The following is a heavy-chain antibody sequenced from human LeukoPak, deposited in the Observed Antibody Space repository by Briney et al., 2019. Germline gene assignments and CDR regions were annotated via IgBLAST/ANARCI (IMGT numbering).Heavy chain of an antibody. CDR1: GFTFSSYA. J-gene: IGHJ3*01. Sequence: PGGSLRLSCAASGFTFSSYAMSWVRQAPEKGLEWVSAISGSGGSTYYADSVKGRFTISRDNSKNTLYLQINSLRAEDTAVYYCARSSYSSSSSVWGQGTMVTVSS. CDR2: ISGSGGST. V-gene: IGHV3-23*01. D-gene: IGHD6-6*01. CDR3: ARSSYSSSSSV.